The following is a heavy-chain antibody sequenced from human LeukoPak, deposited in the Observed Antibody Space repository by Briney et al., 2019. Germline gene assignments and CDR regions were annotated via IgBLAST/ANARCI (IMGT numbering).Heavy chain of an antibody. CDR3: ARDRHYDSGGGLDVALDI. CDR2: ISGSSSYI. CDR1: GFTFSTYS. D-gene: IGHD3-22*01. Sequence: NPGGSPRLSCAASGFTFSTYSMNWVCQAPGKGLEWVSSISGSSSYIYYADSVKGLFTISRDSAKNSLYLQMNCLRAEDTAVYFCARDRHYDSGGGLDVALDIWGQGTMATVSS. V-gene: IGHV3-21*01. J-gene: IGHJ3*02.